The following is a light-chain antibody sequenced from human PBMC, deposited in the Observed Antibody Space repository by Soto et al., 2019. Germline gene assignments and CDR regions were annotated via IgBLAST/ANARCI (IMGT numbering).Light chain of an antibody. J-gene: IGKJ1*01. CDR1: QRISTW. CDR3: QQYNTYRT. Sequence: DIQMTQSPSTLSASVGDGVTITCRASQRISTWLAWYQQKPGKAPKVLIYDVSNLETGVPSRFSGSGSGTEFTLTISSLQPDDFATYYCQQYNTYRTFGQGTKV. V-gene: IGKV1-5*01. CDR2: DVS.